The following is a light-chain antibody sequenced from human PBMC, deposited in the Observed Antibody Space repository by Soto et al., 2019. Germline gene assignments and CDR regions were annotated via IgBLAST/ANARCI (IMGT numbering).Light chain of an antibody. CDR1: SRDVGGFDF. CDR2: DVG. J-gene: IGLJ2*01. Sequence: QSVLAQPASVSGSPGQSITISCTGTSRDVGGFDFVSWYQQHPGNAPKLVIYDVGYRPSGVSNRFSGSKSGNTASLTISGLQAEDEAHYYCSSYSSSSTPVLFGGGTKLTVL. CDR3: SSYSSSSTPVL. V-gene: IGLV2-14*01.